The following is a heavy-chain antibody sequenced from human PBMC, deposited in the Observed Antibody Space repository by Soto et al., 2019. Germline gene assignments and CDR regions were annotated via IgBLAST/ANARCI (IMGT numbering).Heavy chain of an antibody. V-gene: IGHV1-46*01. Sequence: ASVKVSCKASGDTFTSYYMHWVRQAPGQGLEWMGIINPSGDTSYAQKFQGRVTITRDTSASTAYMELSSLRSEDTAVYYCARGPGGPDGPGDYWGQGTLVTVSS. D-gene: IGHD2-15*01. CDR3: ARGPGGPDGPGDY. J-gene: IGHJ4*02. CDR2: INPSGDT. CDR1: GDTFTSYY.